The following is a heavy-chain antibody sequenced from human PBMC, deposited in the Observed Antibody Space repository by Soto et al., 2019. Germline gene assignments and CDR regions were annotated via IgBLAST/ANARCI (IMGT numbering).Heavy chain of an antibody. CDR1: GFTFSSYS. Sequence: EVQLVESGGGLVQPGGSLRLSCAASGFTFSSYSMNWVRQAPGKGLEWVSYISSSSSTIYYADSVKGRFTISRDNAKNSLYLHMNSLRDEDTAVYYCARVGAIATFDIWGQGTMVTVSS. CDR2: ISSSSSTI. D-gene: IGHD3-3*01. CDR3: ARVGAIATFDI. J-gene: IGHJ3*02. V-gene: IGHV3-48*02.